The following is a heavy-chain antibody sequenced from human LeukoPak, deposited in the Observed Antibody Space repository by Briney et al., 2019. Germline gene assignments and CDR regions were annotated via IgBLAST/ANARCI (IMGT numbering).Heavy chain of an antibody. Sequence: EASVKVSCKASGYTFTGYYMHWVRQAPGQGLEWMGWINPNSGGTNYAQKFQGRVTMTRDTSISTAYMELSRLRSDDTAVYYCARDNSGSYSFDYWGQGTLVTVSS. V-gene: IGHV1-2*02. CDR2: INPNSGGT. CDR3: ARDNSGSYSFDY. D-gene: IGHD1-26*01. CDR1: GYTFTGYY. J-gene: IGHJ4*02.